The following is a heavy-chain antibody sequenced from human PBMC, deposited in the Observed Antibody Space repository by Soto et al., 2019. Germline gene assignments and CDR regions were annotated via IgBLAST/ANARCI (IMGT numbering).Heavy chain of an antibody. CDR1: DGSISSSSYY. CDR2: LYYSGNT. V-gene: IGHV4-39*01. D-gene: IGHD6-25*01. J-gene: IGHJ4*02. Sequence: QLQLQESGPGLVKPSETLSLTCTVSDGSISSSSYYWGWIRQSPGKGLEWIGSLYYSGNTYYNPSLKSRVSIYVDPSNNQFSLNLTSVTAADTTLYYCARHITYSSAWPFDYWGQGTLVTVSS. CDR3: ARHITYSSAWPFDY.